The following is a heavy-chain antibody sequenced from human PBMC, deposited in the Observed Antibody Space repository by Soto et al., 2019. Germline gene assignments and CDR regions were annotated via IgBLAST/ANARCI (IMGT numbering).Heavy chain of an antibody. D-gene: IGHD2-15*01. CDR1: GYTFTGYY. Sequence: ASVKVSCKASGYTFTGYYIQWVRQAPGQGLEWMGWINPNSGATEYAQKFQGRVTMSRDTSISTAYMELSRLRSDDTAVYYCARDIVVVLGATLQYYGMDVWGPGTKVTVSS. CDR2: INPNSGAT. V-gene: IGHV1-2*02. J-gene: IGHJ6*02. CDR3: ARDIVVVLGATLQYYGMDV.